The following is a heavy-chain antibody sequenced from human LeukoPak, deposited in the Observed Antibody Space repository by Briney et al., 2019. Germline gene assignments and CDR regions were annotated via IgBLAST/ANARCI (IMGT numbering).Heavy chain of an antibody. CDR1: GDSVSTNSAT. D-gene: IGHD6-13*01. J-gene: IGHJ4*02. V-gene: IGHV6-1*01. CDR2: TYYRSKWYN. Sequence: SQTLSLTCAISGDSVSTNSATWNWIRQSPSRGLEWLGRTYYRSKWYNDYAVSVKSRITINPDTSKNQFSLQLNSVTPEDTAVYYCARARVGGGGSSWSRHLDYWGQGTLVTVSS. CDR3: ARARVGGGGSSWSRHLDY.